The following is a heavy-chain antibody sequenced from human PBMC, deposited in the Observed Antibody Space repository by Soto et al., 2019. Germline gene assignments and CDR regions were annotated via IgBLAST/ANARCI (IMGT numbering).Heavy chain of an antibody. CDR2: VNHGGST. D-gene: IGHD1-26*01. V-gene: IGHV4-34*01. CDR3: ASSPRGSYFDY. J-gene: IGHJ4*02. CDR1: GGSFSGYY. Sequence: ETLSLTCAVHGGSFSGYYWDWIRQPPGKGLEWIGEVNHGGSTYYNPSLKSRVTISVDTSKNQFSLKLSSVTAADTAVYYCASSPRGSYFDYWGQGTLVTVSS.